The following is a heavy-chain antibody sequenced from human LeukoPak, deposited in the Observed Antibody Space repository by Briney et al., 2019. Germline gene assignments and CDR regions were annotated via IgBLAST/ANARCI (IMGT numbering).Heavy chain of an antibody. D-gene: IGHD6-19*01. CDR3: ASSIEGQWLTF. Sequence: PGGSLRLSCAASGFTFSSFWMHWVRQAPGKGLVWVSRINSDGIITSYADSVKGRFTISRDNAKNTLYLQMNSLRAEDTAVYYCASSIEGQWLTFWGQGTLVTVSS. CDR1: GFTFSSFW. CDR2: INSDGIIT. V-gene: IGHV3-74*01. J-gene: IGHJ4*02.